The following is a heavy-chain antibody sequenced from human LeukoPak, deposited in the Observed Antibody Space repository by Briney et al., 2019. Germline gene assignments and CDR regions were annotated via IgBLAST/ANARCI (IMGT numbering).Heavy chain of an antibody. D-gene: IGHD3-22*01. J-gene: IGHJ4*02. CDR1: GFTVSSNY. CDR2: IYSGGST. Sequence: GGSLRLSCAASGFTVSSNYMSWVRQAPGKGLEWVSVIYSGGSTYYADSVKGRFTISRDNSKNTLYLQMNSLRAEDTAVYYCAREGYDSSGYYYGEGYWGQGTLVTVSS. V-gene: IGHV3-66*01. CDR3: AREGYDSSGYYYGEGY.